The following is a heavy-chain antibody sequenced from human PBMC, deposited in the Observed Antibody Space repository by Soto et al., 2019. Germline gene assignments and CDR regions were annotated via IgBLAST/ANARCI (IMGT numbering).Heavy chain of an antibody. Sequence: SGPTLVNPTPPLTLTSTFSGFTLGTSGAAVGWIRQARRKAPEWLAFIFSDEDKRYSPSLENRLTITRDTSTNQVVLTLPNMDPVDTATHYCARSCDFWSGYYFHYWGRGTLVTVSS. CDR1: GFTLGTSGAA. CDR2: IFSDEDK. J-gene: IGHJ4*02. D-gene: IGHD3-3*01. CDR3: ARSCDFWSGYYFHY. V-gene: IGHV2-5*02.